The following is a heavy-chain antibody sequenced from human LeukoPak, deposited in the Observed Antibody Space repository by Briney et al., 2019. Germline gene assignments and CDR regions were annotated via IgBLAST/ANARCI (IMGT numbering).Heavy chain of an antibody. CDR3: ARHKQWLDWFDP. Sequence: PSQTLSLTCAVSGGSISSGGYSWSWIRQPPGKGLEWIGYIYHSGRTYYNPSLKSRVTISVDRSKNQFSLKLSSVTAADTAVYYCARHKQWLDWFDPWGQGTLVTVSS. V-gene: IGHV4-30-2*01. J-gene: IGHJ5*02. CDR1: GGSISSGGYS. D-gene: IGHD6-19*01. CDR2: IYHSGRT.